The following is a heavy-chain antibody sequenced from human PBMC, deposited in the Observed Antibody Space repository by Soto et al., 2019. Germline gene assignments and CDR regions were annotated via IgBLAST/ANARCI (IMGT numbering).Heavy chain of an antibody. CDR1: GFTFSDYY. D-gene: IGHD6-13*01. J-gene: IGHJ6*03. CDR2: ISSSGSTI. CDR3: ARDQTYSSSWYYYYYYMDV. V-gene: IGHV3-11*01. Sequence: PGGSLRLSCAASGFTFSDYYISWIRQAPGKGLEWVSYISSSGSTIYYADSVKGRFTISRDNAKNSLYLQMNSLRAEDTAVYYCARDQTYSSSWYYYYYYMDVWGKGTTVTVSS.